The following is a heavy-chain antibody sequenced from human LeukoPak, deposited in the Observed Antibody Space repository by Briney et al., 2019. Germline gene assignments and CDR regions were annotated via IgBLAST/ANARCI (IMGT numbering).Heavy chain of an antibody. V-gene: IGHV3-74*01. CDR3: TSDRSRFWPYD. CDR1: GFSFNTYW. CDR2: INGAGTSL. Sequence: GRSLRLSCAASGFSFNTYWMHWVRHVPGEGLVWVSRINGAGTSLQYADSVKGRFNISRDNAKNTLYLQMNSLRAEDTAMYYCTSDRSRFWPYDWGQGPLVPLHS. D-gene: IGHD3-3*01. J-gene: IGHJ4*02.